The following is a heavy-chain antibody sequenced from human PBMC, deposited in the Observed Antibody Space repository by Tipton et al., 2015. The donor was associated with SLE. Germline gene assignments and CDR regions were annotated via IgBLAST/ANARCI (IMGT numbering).Heavy chain of an antibody. CDR2: ISGSGGST. CDR1: GFTFSSYA. V-gene: IGHV3-23*01. CDR3: ARQRRQQLVLVYFDL. D-gene: IGHD6-13*01. Sequence: SLRLSCAASGFTFSSYAMSWVRQAPGKGLEWVSAISGSGGSTYYADSVKGRFTISRDNSKNTLYLQMNSLRAEDTAVYYCARQRRQQLVLVYFDLWGRGTLVTVAS. J-gene: IGHJ2*01.